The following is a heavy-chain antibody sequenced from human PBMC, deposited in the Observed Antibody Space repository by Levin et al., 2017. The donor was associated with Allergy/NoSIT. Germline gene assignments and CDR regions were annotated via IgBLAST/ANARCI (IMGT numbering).Heavy chain of an antibody. CDR2: ISGSGGST. V-gene: IGHV3-23*01. D-gene: IGHD3-3*01. J-gene: IGHJ3*02. CDR1: GFTFSSYA. CDR3: ANSSPIWSGYYKGAFDI. Sequence: PGGSLRLSCAASGFTFSSYAMSWVRQAPGKGLEWVSAISGSGGSTYYADSVKGRFTISRDNSKNTLYLQMNSLRAEDTAVYYCANSSPIWSGYYKGAFDIWGQGTMVTVSS.